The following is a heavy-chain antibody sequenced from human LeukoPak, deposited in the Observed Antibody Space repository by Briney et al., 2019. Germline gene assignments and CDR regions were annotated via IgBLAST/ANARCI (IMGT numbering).Heavy chain of an antibody. D-gene: IGHD3-3*01. J-gene: IGHJ4*02. V-gene: IGHV1-69*05. CDR3: ARVSYDFWSGYANRIDY. CDR1: GGTLSSYA. Sequence: SVKVSCKASGGTLSSYAISWVRQAPGQGLEWMGGIIPIFGTANYAQKFQGRVTITTDESTSTAYMELSRLRSDDTAVYYCARVSYDFWSGYANRIDYWGQGTLVTVSS. CDR2: IIPIFGTA.